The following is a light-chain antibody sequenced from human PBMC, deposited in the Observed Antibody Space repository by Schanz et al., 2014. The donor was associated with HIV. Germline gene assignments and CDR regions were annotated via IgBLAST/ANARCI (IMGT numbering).Light chain of an antibody. CDR1: SSDVGHYDY. V-gene: IGLV2-8*01. CDR3: NSYTSKNTPI. Sequence: QSVLTQPPSASGSRGQSVTISCTGTSSDVGHYDYVSWYQQHPGKAPKLMIYEVSKRPSGVPDRFSGSKSGNTASLTVSGLQAEDEADYYCNSYTSKNTPIFGGGTKVTVL. J-gene: IGLJ2*01. CDR2: EVS.